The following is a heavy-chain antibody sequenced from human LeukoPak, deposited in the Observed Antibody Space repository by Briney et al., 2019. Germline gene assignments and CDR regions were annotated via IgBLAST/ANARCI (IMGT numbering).Heavy chain of an antibody. D-gene: IGHD3-9*01. Sequence: GRSLRLSCAASGFTFDDYAMDWVRQAPGKGLEWVSGISWNSGSISYADSVKGRFTISRDNAKNSLYLQINSLRAEDTALYYCAKGILTGYSDPVDYWGQGTLVTVSS. CDR1: GFTFDDYA. J-gene: IGHJ4*02. V-gene: IGHV3-9*01. CDR3: AKGILTGYSDPVDY. CDR2: ISWNSGSI.